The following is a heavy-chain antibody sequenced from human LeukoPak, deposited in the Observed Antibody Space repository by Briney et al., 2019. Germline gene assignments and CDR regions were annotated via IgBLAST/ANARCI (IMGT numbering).Heavy chain of an antibody. CDR1: GYTFTSDD. CDR3: ARDYQWRKFGIVVVADTRPITNNWFDP. CDR2: INPSGGST. Sequence: ASVKVSCKASGYTFTSDDINWVRQATGQGLEWMGIINPSGGSTSYAQKFKGRVTMTRDTSTSTVYMELSSLRSEDTAVYYCARDYQWRKFGIVVVADTRPITNNWFDPWGQGTLVTVSS. V-gene: IGHV1-46*01. J-gene: IGHJ5*02. D-gene: IGHD2-15*01.